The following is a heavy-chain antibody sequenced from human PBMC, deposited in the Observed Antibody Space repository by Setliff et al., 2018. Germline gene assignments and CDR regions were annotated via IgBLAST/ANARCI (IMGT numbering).Heavy chain of an antibody. CDR1: GGSFSGYY. Sequence: SETLSLTCAVYGGSFSGYYWGWIRQPPGKGLEWIGSVYSSGSPYYNPSLKSRVTISMDTSKNQFSLKVNSLTAADTAVYCCARHGGTCNVCNWFDPWGQGILVTVSS. CDR3: ARHGGTCNVCNWFDP. D-gene: IGHD2-15*01. J-gene: IGHJ5*02. V-gene: IGHV4-34*01. CDR2: VYSSGSP.